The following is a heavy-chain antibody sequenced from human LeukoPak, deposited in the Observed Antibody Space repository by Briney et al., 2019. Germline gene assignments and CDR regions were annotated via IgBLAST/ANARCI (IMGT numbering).Heavy chain of an antibody. CDR3: AKGYGDQPKYYFDY. J-gene: IGHJ4*02. CDR2: ISWNSGSI. D-gene: IGHD4-17*01. CDR1: GFTFDDYA. V-gene: IGHV3-9*01. Sequence: GRSLRLSCAASGFTFDDYAVHWVRQAPGKGLEWVSGISWNSGSIGYADSVKGRFTISRDNAKNSLYLQMNSLRAEDTALYYCAKGYGDQPKYYFDYWGQGTLVTVSS.